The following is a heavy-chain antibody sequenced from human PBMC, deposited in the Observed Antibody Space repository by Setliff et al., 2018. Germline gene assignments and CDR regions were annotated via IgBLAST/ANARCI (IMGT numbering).Heavy chain of an antibody. CDR2: INHSGIT. D-gene: IGHD3-10*01. CDR1: GGSFSDHF. J-gene: IGHJ3*01. Sequence: SETLSLTCTVYGGSFSDHFWSWIRQPPGKGLEWIGEINHSGITNYNPSLKSRVTISVDASKNQFSLKLTSVTAADTAVYFCARVPHIWFGDLVTFDDAFDVWGQGTMVTVSS. CDR3: ARVPHIWFGDLVTFDDAFDV. V-gene: IGHV4-34*01.